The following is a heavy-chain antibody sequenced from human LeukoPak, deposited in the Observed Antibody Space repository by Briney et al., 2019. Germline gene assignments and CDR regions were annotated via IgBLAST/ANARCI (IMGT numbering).Heavy chain of an antibody. J-gene: IGHJ4*02. CDR3: ARVGGGDGSGWSTTDY. V-gene: IGHV3-7*01. D-gene: IGHD6-19*01. CDR1: GFTFNNDW. CDR2: INQDGSEK. Sequence: GSLRLSCVASGFTFNNDWMSWVRQAPGKGLEWVASINQDGSEKYEVDSAKGRFTISRDNAKNSLYLQMNSLRVEDTAMYYCARVGGGDGSGWSTTDYWGQGTLVTISS.